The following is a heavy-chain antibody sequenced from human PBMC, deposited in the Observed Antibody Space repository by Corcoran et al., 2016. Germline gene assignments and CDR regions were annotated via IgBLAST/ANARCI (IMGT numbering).Heavy chain of an antibody. D-gene: IGHD3-22*01. CDR1: GFTFSNAW. V-gene: IGHV3-15*07. CDR3: TTDLHDSSGYYPFDY. Sequence: EVQLVESGGGLVKPGGSLRLSCAASGFTFSNAWMNWVRQAPGKGLEWVGRIKSKTDGGTTDYAAPVKGRFTISRDDSKNTLYLQRNSLKTEATAVYYCTTDLHDSSGYYPFDYWGQGTLVTVSS. J-gene: IGHJ4*02. CDR2: IKSKTDGGTT.